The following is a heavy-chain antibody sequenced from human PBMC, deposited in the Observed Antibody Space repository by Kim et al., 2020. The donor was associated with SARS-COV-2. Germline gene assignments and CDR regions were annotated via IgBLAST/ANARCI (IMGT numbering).Heavy chain of an antibody. V-gene: IGHV1-18*04. D-gene: IGHD3-22*01. J-gene: IGHJ3*02. CDR2: ISAYNGNT. CDR1: GYTFTSYG. CDR3: ARGVDYYEIVTGAFDI. Sequence: ASVKVSCKASGYTFTSYGISWVRQAPGQGLEWMGWISAYNGNTNYAQKLQGRVTMTTDTSTSTAYMELRSLRSDDTAVYYCARGVDYYEIVTGAFDIWGQGTMVTVSS.